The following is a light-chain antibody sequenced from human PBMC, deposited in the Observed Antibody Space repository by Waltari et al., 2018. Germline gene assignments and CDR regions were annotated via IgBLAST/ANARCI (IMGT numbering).Light chain of an antibody. V-gene: IGKV1-8*01. CDR2: RAS. J-gene: IGKJ4*01. CDR3: QQYNRTPSVT. Sequence: RAGQQRANSPPWYHQKPGEAPTRLFSRASTLQSGVPTRLSCSGLGTEFALTISCLQSEDFAAYYGQQYNRTPSVTFGGGTQVAIK. CDR1: QQRANS.